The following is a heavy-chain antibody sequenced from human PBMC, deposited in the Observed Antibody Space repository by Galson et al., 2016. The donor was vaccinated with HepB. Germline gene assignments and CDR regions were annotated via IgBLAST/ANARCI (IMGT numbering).Heavy chain of an antibody. Sequence: SLRLSCAASGFTLSSYAMNWVRQVSDKGLEWVAVVSGGSAYTYYADSVKGRFTIFRDNSKGTLYLQMNSLRVADTAVYYCARANSGWVAYDFWGQGTPVTVSS. J-gene: IGHJ4*02. CDR1: GFTLSSYA. CDR2: VSGGSAYT. D-gene: IGHD6-19*01. V-gene: IGHV3-23*01. CDR3: ARANSGWVAYDF.